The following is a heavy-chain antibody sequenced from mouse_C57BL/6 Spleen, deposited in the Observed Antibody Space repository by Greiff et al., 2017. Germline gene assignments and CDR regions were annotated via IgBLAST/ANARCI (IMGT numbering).Heavy chain of an antibody. J-gene: IGHJ2*01. CDR2: IYPGDGDT. D-gene: IGHD3-2*02. CDR1: GYAFSSSW. V-gene: IGHV1-82*01. CDR3: ARWDSSGFPFDY. Sequence: QVQLQQSGPELVKPGASVKISCKASGYAFSSSWMNWVKQRPGKGLEWIGRIYPGDGDTNYNGKFKGKATVTADKSSSTAYMRLSSLTSEDSAVYFCARWDSSGFPFDYWGQGTTLTVSS.